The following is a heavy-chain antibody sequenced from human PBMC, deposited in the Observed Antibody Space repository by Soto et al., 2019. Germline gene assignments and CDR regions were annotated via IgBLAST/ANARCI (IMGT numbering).Heavy chain of an antibody. Sequence: DVLLLESGGHLVQPGGFLRLSCAASGFTFSSYAMSWVRQAPGKGLEWVSSVSGGGDMTYYSDSVKGRFSISRDNSNNALFLQMNSLRIEDTALYYWARGDRGGSGTPASYYYSGLDVWGQGTTVTVS. CDR3: ARGDRGGSGTPASYYYSGLDV. CDR2: VSGGGDMT. V-gene: IGHV3-23*01. J-gene: IGHJ6*02. CDR1: GFTFSSYA. D-gene: IGHD3-10*01.